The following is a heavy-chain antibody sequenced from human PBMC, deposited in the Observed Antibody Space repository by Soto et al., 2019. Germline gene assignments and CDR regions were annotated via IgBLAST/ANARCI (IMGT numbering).Heavy chain of an antibody. V-gene: IGHV1-69*13. Sequence: SVKFSCKASGGTFSSYAISWVRQAPGQGLEWMGGIIPIFGTANYAQKFQGRVTITADESTSTAYMELSSLRSEDTAVYYCARGDRGNVDIYYYGMDVWGQGTTVTVSS. CDR2: IIPIFGTA. D-gene: IGHD5-12*01. J-gene: IGHJ6*02. CDR3: ARGDRGNVDIYYYGMDV. CDR1: GGTFSSYA.